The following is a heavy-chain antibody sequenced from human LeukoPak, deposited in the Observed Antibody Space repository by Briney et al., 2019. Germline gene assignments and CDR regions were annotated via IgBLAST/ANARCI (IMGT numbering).Heavy chain of an antibody. CDR3: ARDRTYRSGYYHFDY. D-gene: IGHD3-22*01. CDR1: GYSISSGYY. J-gene: IGHJ4*02. V-gene: IGHV4-38-2*02. Sequence: SETLSLTCTVSGYSISSGYYWGWIRQPPGKGLEWIGSIYHSGSTYYNPSLKSRVTISVDTSKNQFSLKLSSVTAADTAVYYCARDRTYRSGYYHFDYWGQGTLVTVSS. CDR2: IYHSGST.